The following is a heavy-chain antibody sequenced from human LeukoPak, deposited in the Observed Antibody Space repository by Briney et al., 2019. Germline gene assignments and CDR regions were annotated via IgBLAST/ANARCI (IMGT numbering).Heavy chain of an antibody. D-gene: IGHD2-15*01. CDR3: ARDPLTDCSGGSCYSEGFDP. Sequence: AGRSLRLSRAASGFTFSDYAMHWVRQAPGKGLEWVAVISYDGNYKYSADSMKGRFTVSRDNSKNMLYLQMNSLRPEDTAVYYCARDPLTDCSGGSCYSEGFDPWGQGTLVTVSS. CDR2: ISYDGNYK. J-gene: IGHJ5*02. V-gene: IGHV3-30-3*01. CDR1: GFTFSDYA.